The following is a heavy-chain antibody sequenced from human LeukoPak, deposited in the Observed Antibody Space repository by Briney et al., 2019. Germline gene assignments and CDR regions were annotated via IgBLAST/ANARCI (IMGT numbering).Heavy chain of an antibody. D-gene: IGHD4-11*01. CDR3: ARGGLNYADASDI. V-gene: IGHV3-21*01. J-gene: IGHJ3*02. CDR2: ISSGSSYI. CDR1: GSTFSRHS. Sequence: GGSLRLSCAASGSTFSRHSMNWVRHAPGKGLEWVSYISSGSSYIYYADSVKGRFTISRDNAGNSLYLQMNSLRGEDTAVYYCARGGLNYADASDIWGQGTMVTVSS.